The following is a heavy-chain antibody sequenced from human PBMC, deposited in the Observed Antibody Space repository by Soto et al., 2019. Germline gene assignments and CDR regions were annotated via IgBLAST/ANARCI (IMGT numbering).Heavy chain of an antibody. CDR1: GASISSSY. CDR2: IYYSGST. D-gene: IGHD6-13*01. V-gene: IGHV4-59*01. Sequence: QVQLQESGPGLVKPSETLSLTCTVSGASISSSYWSWIRQPPGKGLEWIGCIYYSGSTYYNPSLKSRVTISVDTSKNQFSLSLTSMTAADTAVYYCARGKIARGFDLWGRGTLVTVSS. CDR3: ARGKIARGFDL. J-gene: IGHJ2*01.